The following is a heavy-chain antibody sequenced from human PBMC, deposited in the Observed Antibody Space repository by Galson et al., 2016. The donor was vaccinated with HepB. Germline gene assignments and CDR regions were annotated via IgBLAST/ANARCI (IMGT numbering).Heavy chain of an antibody. Sequence: SLRLSCAASGFTFSNYAMSWVRQAPGKGLEWVSSISSSSSYIYYADSVKGRFTISRGNAKNSLYLQMRSLRAEDTAVYYCATDVRGGASDIWGQGTMVTVSS. CDR2: ISSSSSYI. CDR3: ATDVRGGASDI. J-gene: IGHJ3*02. CDR1: GFTFSNYA. V-gene: IGHV3-21*06. D-gene: IGHD3-16*01.